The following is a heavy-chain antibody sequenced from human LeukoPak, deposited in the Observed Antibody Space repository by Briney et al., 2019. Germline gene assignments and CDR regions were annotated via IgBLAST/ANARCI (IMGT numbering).Heavy chain of an antibody. V-gene: IGHV3-30*02. J-gene: IGHJ4*02. Sequence: PGGSLRLSCAASGFTFSSYGMHWVRRAPGKGLEWVAFIRYDGSNKYYADSVKGRFTISRDNSKNTLYLQMNSLRAEDTAVYYCAKDSSLGVVVITGHFDYWGQGTLVTVSS. CDR2: IRYDGSNK. D-gene: IGHD3-22*01. CDR3: AKDSSLGVVVITGHFDY. CDR1: GFTFSSYG.